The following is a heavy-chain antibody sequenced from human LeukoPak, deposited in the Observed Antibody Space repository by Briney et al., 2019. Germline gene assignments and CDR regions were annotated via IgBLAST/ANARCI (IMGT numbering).Heavy chain of an antibody. CDR1: GFTFSGSA. J-gene: IGHJ4*02. CDR3: ARGTQTSPDY. D-gene: IGHD2-2*01. CDR2: ITSSSSYI. V-gene: IGHV3-21*04. Sequence: GGSLRLSCAASGFTFSGSAMPWVRQAPGKGLEWVSSITSSSSYIYYADSVKGRFTISRDNSKNTLYLQMNSLRAEDTAVYYCARGTQTSPDYWGQGTLVTVSS.